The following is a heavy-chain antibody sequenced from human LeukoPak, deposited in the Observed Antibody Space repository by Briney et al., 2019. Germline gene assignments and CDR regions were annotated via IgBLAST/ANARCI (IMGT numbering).Heavy chain of an antibody. J-gene: IGHJ4*02. V-gene: IGHV3-23*01. Sequence: GGSLRLSCPSSRFTFSQYAMSGLRQAPGKGLEWVSALSGSGGGTHYADAVKGRFTISRDNPKNTLYLQINSQRAAHTGVYSCEKGGGYSGVDVSDYWGQGTLVTVSS. D-gene: IGHD5-18*01. CDR3: EKGGGYSGVDVSDY. CDR2: LSGSGGGT. CDR1: RFTFSQYA.